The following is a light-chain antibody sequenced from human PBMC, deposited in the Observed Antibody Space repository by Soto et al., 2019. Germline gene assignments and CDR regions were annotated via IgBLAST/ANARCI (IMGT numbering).Light chain of an antibody. CDR3: QQYSAWPLT. CDR2: GAS. J-gene: IGKJ4*01. CDR1: QSFRSN. Sequence: EIVMTQSPATLSVSPGERATLFCRASQSFRSNFFDWYQQKPGQAPRLLIHGASTRATGVPARFSGSGSGTEVTLTISRLQSEDFAVYYCQQYSAWPLTFGGGTKVEIK. V-gene: IGKV3-15*01.